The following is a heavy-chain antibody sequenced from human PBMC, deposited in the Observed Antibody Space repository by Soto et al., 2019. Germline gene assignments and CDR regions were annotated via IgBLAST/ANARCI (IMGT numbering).Heavy chain of an antibody. V-gene: IGHV3-30*18. D-gene: IGHD5-18*01. Sequence: HCVRQAPGKGLEWVAVISYDGSNKYYADSVKDRFTISRDNSKNTLYLQMNSLRAEDTAVYYCAKDRGDTAGYYYYGMDVWGQGTTVTVSS. CDR3: AKDRGDTAGYYYYGMDV. CDR2: ISYDGSNK. J-gene: IGHJ6*02.